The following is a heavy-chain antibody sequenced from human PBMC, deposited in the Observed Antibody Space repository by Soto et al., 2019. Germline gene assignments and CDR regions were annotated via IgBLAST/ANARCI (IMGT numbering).Heavy chain of an antibody. CDR3: ARKEGAYSSGSVQGPFVY. J-gene: IGHJ4*02. Sequence: SETLSLTCTVSGGSISSGGYYWSWIRQHQGKGLEWIGYIYYSGSTYSNPSLKSRVTISVDTSKNQFSLKLSSVTAAATAVYYCARKEGAYSSGSVQGPFVYWGQGTLVAVSS. CDR1: GGSISSGGYY. V-gene: IGHV4-31*03. CDR2: IYYSGST. D-gene: IGHD3-22*01.